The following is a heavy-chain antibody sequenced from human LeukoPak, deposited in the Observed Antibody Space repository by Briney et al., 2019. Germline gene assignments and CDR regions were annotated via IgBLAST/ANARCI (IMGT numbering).Heavy chain of an antibody. CDR3: GRAFPPLRTSSAGDL. J-gene: IGHJ4*02. V-gene: IGHV3-21*06. CDR1: GFTFSDYD. CDR2: ISGRASHT. D-gene: IGHD3-16*01. Sequence: GGSLRLSCSASGFTFSDYDMNWIRQAPGKGLEWISAISGRASHTYYGDSVKGRFSISRDNAKNLLYLQMNGLGAEDTAVYYCGRAFPPLRTSSAGDLWGQGTLVTVSS.